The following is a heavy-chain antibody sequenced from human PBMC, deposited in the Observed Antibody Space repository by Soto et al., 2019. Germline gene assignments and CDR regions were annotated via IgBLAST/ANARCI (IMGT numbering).Heavy chain of an antibody. CDR3: ARERDSGSYSSYYYYYGMDV. Sequence: PSETLSLTCTVSGGPISSYYWSWIRQPPGKGLEWIGYIYYSGSANYNPSLKSRVTISVDTSKNQFSLKLSSVTAADTAVYYCARERDSGSYSSYYYYYGMDVWGQGTTVTVSS. CDR2: IYYSGSA. V-gene: IGHV4-59*01. J-gene: IGHJ6*02. CDR1: GGPISSYY. D-gene: IGHD1-26*01.